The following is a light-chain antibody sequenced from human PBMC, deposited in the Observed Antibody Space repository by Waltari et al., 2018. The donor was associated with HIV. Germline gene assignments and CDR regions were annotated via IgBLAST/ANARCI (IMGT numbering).Light chain of an antibody. J-gene: IGLJ1*01. CDR1: NIGNRD. CDR3: QVWDSGSDHV. V-gene: IGLV3-21*01. CDR2: DDD. Sequence: SYVLTQPPSISVAQGKTAKITCAGNNIGNRDVHWYQQKPGQAPILVIFDDDDRPSGIPERFSGSNSDNTATLTINRVEVGDEGDYYCQVWDSGSDHVFGSGTTVTVL.